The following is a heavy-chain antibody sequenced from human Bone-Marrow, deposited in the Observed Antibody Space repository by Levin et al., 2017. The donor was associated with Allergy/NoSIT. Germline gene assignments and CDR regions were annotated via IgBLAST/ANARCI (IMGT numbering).Heavy chain of an antibody. Sequence: GSLRLSCAASGFIFRNYAMNWVRQAPGKGLEWVSQISGSGGNTHYADSVKGRFTFSRDNSKNTLYLQMNSLRVEDTAVYYCAGYDTSAYHSPFDYWGQGTLVTVSS. CDR2: ISGSGGNT. D-gene: IGHD3-22*01. V-gene: IGHV3-23*01. CDR3: AGYDTSAYHSPFDY. CDR1: GFIFRNYA. J-gene: IGHJ4*02.